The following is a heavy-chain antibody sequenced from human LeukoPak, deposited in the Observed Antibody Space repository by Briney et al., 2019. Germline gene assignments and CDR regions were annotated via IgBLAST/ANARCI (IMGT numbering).Heavy chain of an antibody. J-gene: IGHJ6*02. Sequence: SETLSLTCTASGGSISSYYWSWIRQPAGKGLEWIGRIYTSGSTNYNPSLKSRVTMSVDTSKNQFSLKLSSVTAADTAVYYCARDGNYDILTGYNYGMDVWGQGTTVTVSS. CDR1: GGSISSYY. D-gene: IGHD3-9*01. V-gene: IGHV4-4*07. CDR3: ARDGNYDILTGYNYGMDV. CDR2: IYTSGST.